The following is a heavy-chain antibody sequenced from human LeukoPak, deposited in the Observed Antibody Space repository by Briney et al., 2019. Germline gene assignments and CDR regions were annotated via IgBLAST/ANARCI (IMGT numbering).Heavy chain of an antibody. V-gene: IGHV3-23*01. CDR1: GFTFSSYA. CDR2: ISGSGGST. D-gene: IGHD1-1*01. Sequence: PGGSLRLSCAAPGFTFSSYAMSWVRQAPGKGLEWVSAISGSGGSTYYADSVKGRFTISRDNSKNTLYLQMNALRPEDTAVYYCARNISTSGNWWGQGTLVTVTS. J-gene: IGHJ4*02. CDR3: ARNISTSGNW.